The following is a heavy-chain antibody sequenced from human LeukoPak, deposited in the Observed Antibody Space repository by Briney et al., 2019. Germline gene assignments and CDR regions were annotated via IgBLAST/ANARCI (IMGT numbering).Heavy chain of an antibody. CDR2: SRSKTGGGTS. CDR1: GFTLSNAW. CDR3: ISDPGLGGLNSDAFDM. V-gene: IGHV3-15*01. D-gene: IGHD3-10*01. J-gene: IGHJ3*02. Sequence: TGGSLRLSCAASGFTLSNAWITWGRQALGKEQELVCRSRSKTGGGTSDYAAPVEGRFTISSDDSKDTIYLQMTGLKTADTAVYYCISDPGLGGLNSDAFDMWGKGTMVTVSS.